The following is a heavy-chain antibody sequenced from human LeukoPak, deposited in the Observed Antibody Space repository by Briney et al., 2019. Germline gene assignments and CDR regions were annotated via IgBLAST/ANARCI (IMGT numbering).Heavy chain of an antibody. J-gene: IGHJ4*02. CDR3: AKDGVWGSYRYGHY. CDR2: IRYDGSNK. Sequence: GGSLRLSCAASGFTFSSYGMHWVRQAPGKGLEWVAFIRYDGSNKYYADSVKGRFTISRDNSKNTLYLQMNSLRAEDTAVYYCAKDGVWGSYRYGHYWGQGALVTVSS. CDR1: GFTFSSYG. V-gene: IGHV3-30*02. D-gene: IGHD3-16*02.